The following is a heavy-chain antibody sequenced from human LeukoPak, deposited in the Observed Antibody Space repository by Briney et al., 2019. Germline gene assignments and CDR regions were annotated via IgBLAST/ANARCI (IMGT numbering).Heavy chain of an antibody. D-gene: IGHD3-10*01. CDR3: ARDSGNFHYDMDV. J-gene: IGHJ6*02. V-gene: IGHV1-69*01. Sequence: GASVKVSCKASGGTFSSYAISWVRQAPGQGLEWMGGIIPIFGTANYAQKFQGRVTITADESTSTAYMELSSLRSEDTAVYYCARDSGNFHYDMDVWGQGTTVIVSS. CDR2: IIPIFGTA. CDR1: GGTFSSYA.